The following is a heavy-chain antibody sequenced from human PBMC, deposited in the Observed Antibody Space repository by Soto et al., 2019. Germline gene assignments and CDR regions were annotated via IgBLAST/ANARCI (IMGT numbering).Heavy chain of an antibody. V-gene: IGHV3-30-3*01. J-gene: IGHJ6*02. Sequence: LRLSCAASGFTFSSYAMHWVRQAPGKGLEWVAVISYDGSNKYYADSVKGRFTISRDNSKNTLYLQMNSLRAEDTAVYYCARDHYYGSGSYYYYYYGMDVWGQGTTVTVSS. CDR2: ISYDGSNK. D-gene: IGHD3-10*01. CDR3: ARDHYYGSGSYYYYYYGMDV. CDR1: GFTFSSYA.